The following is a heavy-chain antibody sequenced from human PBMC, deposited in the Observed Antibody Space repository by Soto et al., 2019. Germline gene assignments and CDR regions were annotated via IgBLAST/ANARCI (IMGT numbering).Heavy chain of an antibody. CDR3: ARFFGSAMVTYGMDV. D-gene: IGHD5-18*01. CDR2: INPNSGGT. J-gene: IGHJ6*02. V-gene: IGHV1-2*02. Sequence: QVQLVQSGAEVKKPGASVKVSCKASGYTFTGYYMHWVRQAPGQGLEWMGWINPNSGGTNYAQKFQGRVTMTRDTSISTAYMELSRLRSDDTAVYYCARFFGSAMVTYGMDVWGQGTTVTVSS. CDR1: GYTFTGYY.